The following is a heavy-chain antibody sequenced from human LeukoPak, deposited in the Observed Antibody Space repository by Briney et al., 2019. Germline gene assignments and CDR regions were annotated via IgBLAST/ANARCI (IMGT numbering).Heavy chain of an antibody. D-gene: IGHD6-6*01. V-gene: IGHV4-59*01. CDR1: GGSISSYY. CDR2: IYYTGNT. J-gene: IGHJ4*02. Sequence: SETLSLTCTVSGGSISSYYWSWIRQPPGKQLEWIGYIYYTGNTNYNPSLKSRVTILIDTSTNQFSLKLKSVTPADTAVYYCARSSPVGPAGLDSWGQGTLVTVSS. CDR3: ARSSPVGPAGLDS.